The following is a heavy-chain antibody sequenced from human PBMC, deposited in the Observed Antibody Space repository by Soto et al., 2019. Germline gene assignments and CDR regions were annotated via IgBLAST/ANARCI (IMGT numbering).Heavy chain of an antibody. V-gene: IGHV1-69*06. CDR3: ARDVRDRPGYCTNGVCYYYYYGMDV. CDR1: GGTFSSYA. Sequence: GASVKVSCKASGGTFSSYAISWVRQAPGQGLEWMGGIIPIFGTANYAQKFQGRVTITADKSTSTAYMELSSLRSEDTAVYYCARDVRDRPGYCTNGVCYYYYYGMDVWGQGTTVTVSS. CDR2: IIPIFGTA. J-gene: IGHJ6*02. D-gene: IGHD2-8*01.